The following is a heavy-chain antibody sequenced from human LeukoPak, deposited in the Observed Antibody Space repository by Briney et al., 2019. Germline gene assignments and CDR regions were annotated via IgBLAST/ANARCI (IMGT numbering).Heavy chain of an antibody. V-gene: IGHV4-34*01. CDR2: INHSGST. CDR3: ALSGCSSTSCFTFDP. CDR1: GGSFSGYY. Sequence: SETLSLTCAVYGGSFSGYYWSWIRQPPGKGLEWIGEINHSGSTNYNPSLKSRVTISVDASENQFSLKLSSVTAADTAVYYCALSGCSSTSCFTFDPWGQGTLVTVSS. J-gene: IGHJ5*02. D-gene: IGHD2-2*01.